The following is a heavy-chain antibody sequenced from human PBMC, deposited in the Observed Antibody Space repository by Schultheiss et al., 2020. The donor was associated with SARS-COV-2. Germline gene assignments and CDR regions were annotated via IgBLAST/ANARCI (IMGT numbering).Heavy chain of an antibody. Sequence: GGSLRLSCAASGFTVSSNYMSWVRQAPGKGLEWVGRIKSKTDGGTTDYAAPVKGRFTISIDNSKNTLYLQMNSLRAEDTAVYYCAREYCSSTSCYYYYGMDVWGQGTTVTVSS. V-gene: IGHV3-15*01. CDR2: IKSKTDGGTT. J-gene: IGHJ6*02. CDR3: AREYCSSTSCYYYYGMDV. D-gene: IGHD2-2*01. CDR1: GFTVSSNY.